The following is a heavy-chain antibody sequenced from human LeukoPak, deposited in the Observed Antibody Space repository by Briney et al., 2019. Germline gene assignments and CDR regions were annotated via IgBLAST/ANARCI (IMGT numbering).Heavy chain of an antibody. CDR3: ARYRYSGYDCYFDY. CDR2: ISYDGNNR. D-gene: IGHD5-12*01. J-gene: IGHJ4*02. CDR1: RFTFSSYG. V-gene: IGHV3-30*03. Sequence: PGGSLRLSCAASRFTFSSYGMHWVRQAPGKGLEWVAVISYDGNNRYYADSVKGRFTISRYNSKNTLYLQMNSLRAEDTAVYYCARYRYSGYDCYFDYWGQGTLVTVSS.